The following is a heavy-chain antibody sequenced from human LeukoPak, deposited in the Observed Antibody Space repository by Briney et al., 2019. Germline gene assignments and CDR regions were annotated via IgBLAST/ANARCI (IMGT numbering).Heavy chain of an antibody. J-gene: IGHJ1*01. D-gene: IGHD4-17*01. V-gene: IGHV4-59*08. CDR3: ARGPHGVQH. CDR1: GGSISSYY. Sequence: SETLSLTCTVFGGSISSYYWSWIRQPPGKGLEWIGYIYYSGSTNYNPSPKSRVTISVDTSKNQFSLKLSSVTAADTAVYYCARGPHGVQHWGQGTLVTVSS. CDR2: IYYSGST.